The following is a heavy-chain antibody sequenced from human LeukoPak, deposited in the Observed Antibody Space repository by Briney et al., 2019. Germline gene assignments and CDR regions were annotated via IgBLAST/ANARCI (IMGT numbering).Heavy chain of an antibody. CDR1: GGSFSGYY. CDR3: ARGRSHNYYYDSSGRFDY. Sequence: PSETLSLTCAVYGGSFSGYYWSWIRQPPGKGLEWIGEINHSGSTNYNPSLKSRVTISVDTSKNQFSLKLSSVTAADTAVYYCARGRSHNYYYDSSGRFDYWGQGTLVTVSS. CDR2: INHSGST. D-gene: IGHD3-22*01. J-gene: IGHJ4*02. V-gene: IGHV4-34*01.